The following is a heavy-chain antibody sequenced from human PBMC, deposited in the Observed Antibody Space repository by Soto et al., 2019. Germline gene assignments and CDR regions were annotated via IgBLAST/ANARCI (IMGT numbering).Heavy chain of an antibody. J-gene: IGHJ4*02. CDR1: GGSISSYY. Sequence: SETLSLTCTISGGSISSYYWSWIRQPPGKGLEWIGYIYYSGSTNYNPSLKSRVTISVDTSKNQFSLKLSSVTAADTAVYYCARRYGGNFDYWGQGTLVTVSS. CDR2: IYYSGST. CDR3: ARRYGGNFDY. D-gene: IGHD1-26*01. V-gene: IGHV4-59*01.